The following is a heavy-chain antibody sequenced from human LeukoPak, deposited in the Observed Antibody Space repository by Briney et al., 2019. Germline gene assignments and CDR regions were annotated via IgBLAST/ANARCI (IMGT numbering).Heavy chain of an antibody. Sequence: PSETLSLTCTVSGDSISSGYYWGWIRQPPGKGLEWIGSIYHSGSTYYNPSLKSRVTISVDTSKNQFSLKLSSVTAADTAVYYCARVGPMIVVVIPSLWAFDIWGQGTMVTVSS. V-gene: IGHV4-38-2*02. CDR3: ARVGPMIVVVIPSLWAFDI. CDR2: IYHSGST. J-gene: IGHJ3*02. CDR1: GDSISSGYY. D-gene: IGHD3-22*01.